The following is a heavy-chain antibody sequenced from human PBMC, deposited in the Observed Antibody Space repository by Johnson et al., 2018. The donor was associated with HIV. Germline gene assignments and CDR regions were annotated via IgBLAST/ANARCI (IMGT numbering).Heavy chain of an antibody. D-gene: IGHD6-13*01. CDR3: AKDWGAAAPPLNPDAFDI. CDR1: GFTFSSYG. V-gene: IGHV3-30*02. J-gene: IGHJ3*02. CDR2: IQHDGKKE. Sequence: VQLVESGGGVVLPGWSLRLSCEASGFTFSSYGMHWVRQAPGKGLEWVAFIQHDGKKELYGDSVKGRFTISRDNSKNTLYLYMTSLRSDDTTTYYCAKDWGAAAPPLNPDAFDIWGQGTMVTVSS.